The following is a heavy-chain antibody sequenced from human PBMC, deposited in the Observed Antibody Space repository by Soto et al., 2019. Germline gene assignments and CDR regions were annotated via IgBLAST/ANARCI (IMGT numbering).Heavy chain of an antibody. V-gene: IGHV3-53*01. Sequence: GGSLRLSCAASGFTVSSNYISWVRQAPGKGLEWVSVIYSGGSTYYADSVKGRFTISRDNSKNTLYLQMNSLRAEDTAVYYCARPSREDYSYYVMDVWGRGTTVTVSS. CDR2: IYSGGST. J-gene: IGHJ6*02. CDR1: GFTVSSNY. CDR3: ARPSREDYSYYVMDV.